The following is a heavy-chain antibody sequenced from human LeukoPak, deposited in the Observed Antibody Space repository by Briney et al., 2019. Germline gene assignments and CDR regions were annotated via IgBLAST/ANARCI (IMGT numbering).Heavy chain of an antibody. J-gene: IGHJ4*02. Sequence: GGSLRLSCAASGFTFSSYGMNWVRQAPGKGLEWVSGISGDAGRTYYADSVKGRFTISRDNSKNTLYLQMNSLRAEDTAVYYCAKLSGIYYDSSGYYSPFDYWGQGTLVTVSS. D-gene: IGHD3-22*01. CDR2: ISGDAGRT. CDR1: GFTFSSYG. CDR3: AKLSGIYYDSSGYYSPFDY. V-gene: IGHV3-23*01.